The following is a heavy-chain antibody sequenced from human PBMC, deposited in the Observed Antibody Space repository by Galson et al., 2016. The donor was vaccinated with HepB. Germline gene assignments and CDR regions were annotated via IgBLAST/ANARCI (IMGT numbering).Heavy chain of an antibody. CDR1: GFTFSSYN. Sequence: SLRLSCAASGFTFSSYNMNWVRQVPGKGLDWISYISATGTTIDYADSVKGRFIISRDKAKNSLYLQMNSLRVEDTAVYYCARDSRATFGEPNWFDPWGQGTLVIVSS. CDR2: ISATGTTI. D-gene: IGHD3-3*01. J-gene: IGHJ5*02. V-gene: IGHV3-48*03. CDR3: ARDSRATFGEPNWFDP.